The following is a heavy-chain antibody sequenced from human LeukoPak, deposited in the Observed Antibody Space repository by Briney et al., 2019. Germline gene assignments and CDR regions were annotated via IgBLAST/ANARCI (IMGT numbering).Heavy chain of an antibody. Sequence: GASVKVSCKASGYSFTSYGISWVRQAPGQGLEWMGWISTYNGNTNYAQKFQGRVTMTTDTSTSTAYMELRSLRSDDTAVYYCARDKVSAGDQRPPYFDYWGQGTLVTVSS. CDR1: GYSFTSYG. D-gene: IGHD6-13*01. CDR2: ISTYNGNT. CDR3: ARDKVSAGDQRPPYFDY. J-gene: IGHJ4*02. V-gene: IGHV1-18*01.